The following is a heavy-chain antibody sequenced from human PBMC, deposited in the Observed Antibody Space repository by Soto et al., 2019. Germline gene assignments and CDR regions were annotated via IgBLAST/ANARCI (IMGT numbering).Heavy chain of an antibody. Sequence: PGGSLRLSCAASGFTFSSYAMSWVRQAPGKGLEWVSAISGSGGSTYYADSVKGRFTISRDNSKNTLYLQMNSLRAEDTAVYYCAKPYYYDSSGYSPPFDYWGQGTLVTVPS. CDR2: ISGSGGST. D-gene: IGHD3-22*01. V-gene: IGHV3-23*01. J-gene: IGHJ4*02. CDR1: GFTFSSYA. CDR3: AKPYYYDSSGYSPPFDY.